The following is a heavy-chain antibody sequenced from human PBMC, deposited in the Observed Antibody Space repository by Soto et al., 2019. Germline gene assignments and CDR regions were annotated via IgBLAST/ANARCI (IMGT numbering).Heavy chain of an antibody. CDR2: IYYSGST. J-gene: IGHJ4*02. CDR3: ARSWGFALDY. Sequence: PSETLSFTCTVSGGSISSYYWSWIRQPPGKGLEWIGYIYYSGSTNYNPSLKSRVTISVDTSKNQFSLKLSSVTAADTAVYYCARSWGFALDYWGQGTLVTVSS. D-gene: IGHD3-10*01. CDR1: GGSISSYY. V-gene: IGHV4-59*01.